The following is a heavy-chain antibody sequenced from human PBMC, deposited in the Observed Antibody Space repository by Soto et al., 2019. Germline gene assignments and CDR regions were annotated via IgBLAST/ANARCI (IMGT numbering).Heavy chain of an antibody. D-gene: IGHD5-18*01. J-gene: IGHJ4*02. CDR2: ISSDGSST. CDR3: ARDLRQLWSYDDY. Sequence: GGSLRLSCSASGFTFSSHAMHWVRQAPGKGLEYVSVISSDGSSTYYADSVKGRFTISRDNSKNTLYLQMNSLRAEDTAVYYCARDLRQLWSYDDYWGQGTLVTVSS. CDR1: GFTFSSHA. V-gene: IGHV3-64*04.